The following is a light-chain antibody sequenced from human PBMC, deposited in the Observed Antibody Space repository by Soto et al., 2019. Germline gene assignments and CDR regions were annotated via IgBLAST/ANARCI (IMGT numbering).Light chain of an antibody. Sequence: QSVLTQPPSVSAAPGQRVTISCSGTSSNFASNYVSWYQQFPGTAPRLLIYDDNNRPSGIPDRFSASKSGTSATLGITGLQSGDEADYYCGTWDSSLSGGVFGTGTKLTVL. CDR1: SSNFASNY. V-gene: IGLV1-51*01. CDR2: DDN. J-gene: IGLJ1*01. CDR3: GTWDSSLSGGV.